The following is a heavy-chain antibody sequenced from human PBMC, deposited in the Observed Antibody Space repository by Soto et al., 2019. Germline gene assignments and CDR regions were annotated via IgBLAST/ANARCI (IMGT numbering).Heavy chain of an antibody. D-gene: IGHD6-13*01. Sequence: EVQLVESGGGLVQPGESLRLSCAVSGFTFSRNWMTWVRQTPGKGPEWVANINRDGTEQNYVDSVKGRFSISRDNGRNSLYLQMDRLRAEDTAVYYCARGGSDTSWYWRDWGQGTLVTVSA. CDR2: INRDGTEQ. J-gene: IGHJ4*02. CDR3: ARGGSDTSWYWRD. V-gene: IGHV3-7*01. CDR1: GFTFSRNW.